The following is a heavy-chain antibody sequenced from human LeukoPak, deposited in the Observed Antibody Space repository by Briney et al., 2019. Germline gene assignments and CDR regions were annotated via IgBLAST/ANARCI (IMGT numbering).Heavy chain of an antibody. CDR2: IKQDGSEK. V-gene: IGHV3-7*01. J-gene: IGHJ4*02. CDR3: ARGRTVTLKYYFDY. CDR1: GLTCSSYW. Sequence: PGGSLRLSCAASGLTCSSYWMSWVRQAPGKGLEWVANIKQDGSEKYYVDSVKGRFTISRDNAKNSLYLQMNSLRAEDTAVYYCARGRTVTLKYYFDYWGQGTLVTVSS. D-gene: IGHD4-17*01.